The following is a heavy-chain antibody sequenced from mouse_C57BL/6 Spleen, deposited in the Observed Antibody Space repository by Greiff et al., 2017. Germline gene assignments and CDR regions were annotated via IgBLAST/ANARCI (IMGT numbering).Heavy chain of an antibody. CDR1: GFSLTSYG. V-gene: IGHV2-6*01. J-gene: IGHJ4*01. D-gene: IGHD1-1*01. CDR3: ASSRENAMDY. Sequence: VKLMESGPGLVAPSQSLSITCTVSGFSLTSYGVDWVRQSPGKGLEWLGVIWGVGSTNYNSALKSRLSISKDNSKSQVFLKMNSLQTDDTAMYYCASSRENAMDYWGQGTSVTVSS. CDR2: IWGVGST.